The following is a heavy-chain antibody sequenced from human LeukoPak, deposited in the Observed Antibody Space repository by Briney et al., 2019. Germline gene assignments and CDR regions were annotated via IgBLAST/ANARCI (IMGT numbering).Heavy chain of an antibody. Sequence: SETLSLTCTVSGGSINSYYWSWIRQPPGKALEWIGYLYYTGSTNYNPSLKSRVTISVDTSKNQFSLKLSSVTAADTAIYYCARDRGYLTGFDYWGQGTLVTVSS. V-gene: IGHV4-59*01. CDR1: GGSINSYY. J-gene: IGHJ4*02. D-gene: IGHD3-9*01. CDR3: ARDRGYLTGFDY. CDR2: LYYTGST.